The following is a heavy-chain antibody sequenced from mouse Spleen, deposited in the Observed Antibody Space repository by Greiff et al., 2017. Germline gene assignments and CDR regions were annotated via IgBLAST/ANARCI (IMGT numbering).Heavy chain of an antibody. V-gene: IGHV14-4*01. CDR1: GFNIKDDY. D-gene: IGHD1-1*01. CDR2: IDPENGDT. CDR3: TYYYDGSYFDY. Sequence: VQLQQSGAELVRPGASVKLSCTASGFNIKDDYMHWVKQRPEQGLEWIGWIDPENGDTEYASKFQGKATMTADTSSNTAYLQLSSLTSEDTAVYYCTYYYDGSYFDYWGQGTTLTVSS. J-gene: IGHJ2*01.